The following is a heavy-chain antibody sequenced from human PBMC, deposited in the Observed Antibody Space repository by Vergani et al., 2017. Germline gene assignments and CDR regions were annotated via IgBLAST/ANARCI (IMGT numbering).Heavy chain of an antibody. Sequence: EVQLVESGGVVVQPGGSLRLSCAASGFTFDDYTMHWVRQAPGKGLEWVSLISWDGGSTYYADSVKGRFTISRDNSKNSLYLQMNSLRTEDTALYYCAKDIGAAAGYYYYGMDVWGQGP. CDR3: AKDIGAAAGYYYYGMDV. V-gene: IGHV3-43*01. CDR1: GFTFDDYT. J-gene: IGHJ6*02. CDR2: ISWDGGST. D-gene: IGHD6-13*01.